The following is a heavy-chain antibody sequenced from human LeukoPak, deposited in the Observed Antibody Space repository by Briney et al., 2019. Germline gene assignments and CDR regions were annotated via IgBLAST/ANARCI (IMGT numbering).Heavy chain of an antibody. V-gene: IGHV4-34*01. Sequence: NASETLSLTCAVYGGSFSGYYWSWIRQPPGKGLEWIGEINHSGSTNYNPSLKSRVTTSVDTSKNQSSLNLSSVTAADTAVYYCARTNNVFYYFDYWGQGTLLTVSS. J-gene: IGHJ4*02. D-gene: IGHD1/OR15-1a*01. CDR1: GGSFSGYY. CDR2: INHSGST. CDR3: ARTNNVFYYFDY.